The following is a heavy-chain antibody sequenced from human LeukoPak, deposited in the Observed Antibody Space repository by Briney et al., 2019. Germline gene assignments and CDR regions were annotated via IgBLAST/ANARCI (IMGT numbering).Heavy chain of an antibody. CDR2: IYYSGST. CDR3: ARSQFYGSGSYQGRWFDP. CDR1: GGSISSYS. V-gene: IGHV4-59*12. D-gene: IGHD3-10*01. J-gene: IGHJ5*02. Sequence: SETLFLTCTVSGGSISSYSWSWIRQPPGKGLEWIGNIYYSGSTYYNPSLKSRVNISVDTSKNQFSLKLTSVTAADTAVYYCARSQFYGSGSYQGRWFDPWGQGTLVTVSS.